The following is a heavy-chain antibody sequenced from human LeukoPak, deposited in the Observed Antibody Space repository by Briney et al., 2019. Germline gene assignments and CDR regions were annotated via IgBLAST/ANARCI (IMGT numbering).Heavy chain of an antibody. CDR1: GSTFTTYE. J-gene: IGHJ5*01. V-gene: IGHV3-48*03. Sequence: GGSLRLSCVASGSTFTTYEMTWVRQAPGKGLEWVSHISSSGSATYYADSVKGRFTISRDNARKSLYLQMSSLRAEDTALYYCARDPYSSSFFDCWGQGTLVTVSS. CDR3: ARDPYSSSFFDC. D-gene: IGHD6-6*01. CDR2: ISSSGSAT.